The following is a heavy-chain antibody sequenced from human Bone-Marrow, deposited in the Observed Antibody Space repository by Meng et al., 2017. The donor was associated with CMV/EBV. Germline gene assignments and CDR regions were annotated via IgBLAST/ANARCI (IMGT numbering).Heavy chain of an antibody. CDR2: IYYSGST. CDR3: AREGVYAILGSWFDP. Sequence: YGGSFSGYYWSWIRQPPGKGLEWIGYIYYSGSTYYNPSLKSRVTISVDTSKNQFSLKLSSVTAADTAVYYCAREGVYAILGSWFDPWGQGTLVTVSS. J-gene: IGHJ5*02. D-gene: IGHD2-8*01. V-gene: IGHV4-30-4*08. CDR1: GGSFSGYY.